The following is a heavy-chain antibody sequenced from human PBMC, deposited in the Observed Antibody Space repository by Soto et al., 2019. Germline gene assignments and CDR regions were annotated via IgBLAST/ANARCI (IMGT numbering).Heavy chain of an antibody. V-gene: IGHV3-11*06. J-gene: IGHJ6*02. CDR2: ISSSSSYT. D-gene: IGHD3-10*01. CDR3: ARNPDLWFGELLYLDV. Sequence: GGSLRLSCAASGFTFSDYYMSWIRQAPGKGLEWVSYISSSSSYTNYADSVKGRFTISRDNAKNSLYLQMNSLRAEDTAVYYCARNPDLWFGELLYLDVWGQGTTVTVSS. CDR1: GFTFSDYY.